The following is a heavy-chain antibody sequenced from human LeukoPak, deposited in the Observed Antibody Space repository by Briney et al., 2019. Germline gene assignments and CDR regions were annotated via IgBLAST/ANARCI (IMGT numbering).Heavy chain of an antibody. D-gene: IGHD5/OR15-5a*01. J-gene: IGHJ4*02. V-gene: IGHV3-7*01. CDR3: ARGLSIKGNFDY. CDR2: IKQDGSEK. Sequence: GGSLRLSCAASGFTFSSYWMSWVRQAPGKGLEWVANIKQDGSEKYYADSVKGRFTISRDNSKNTLYLQMNSLRAEDTAVYYCARGLSIKGNFDYWGQGTLVTVSS. CDR1: GFTFSSYW.